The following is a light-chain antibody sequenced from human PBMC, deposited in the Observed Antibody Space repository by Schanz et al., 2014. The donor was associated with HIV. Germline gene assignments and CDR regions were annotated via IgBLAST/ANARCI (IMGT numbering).Light chain of an antibody. CDR3: CSYAGSSTPRM. Sequence: QSVLTQPPSASGSPGQSVTISCTGTSSDVGAYNYVSWYQQHPGKAPKLMIYEVSKRPSGVPDRFSGSKSGSTASLTVSGLQAEDEADYYCCSYAGSSTPRMFGGGTKLTVL. J-gene: IGLJ3*02. V-gene: IGLV2-8*01. CDR2: EVS. CDR1: SSDVGAYNY.